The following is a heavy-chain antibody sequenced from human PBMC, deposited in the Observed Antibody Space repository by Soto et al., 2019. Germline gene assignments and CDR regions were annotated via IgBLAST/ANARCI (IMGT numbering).Heavy chain of an antibody. CDR3: VMVDNYVTPTPQDV. CDR2: ISPYTGNT. CDR1: GYIFVNYG. D-gene: IGHD3-16*01. Sequence: QVQLVQSGGEVKKPGASVTVSCKASGYIFVNYGIAWVRQAPGQGLEWMGWISPYTGNTHSATKVQGRLTMTTDTSTSTAYMDLGSLTSDDTAVYYCVMVDNYVTPTPQDVWGQGTTVTFSS. J-gene: IGHJ6*02. V-gene: IGHV1-18*01.